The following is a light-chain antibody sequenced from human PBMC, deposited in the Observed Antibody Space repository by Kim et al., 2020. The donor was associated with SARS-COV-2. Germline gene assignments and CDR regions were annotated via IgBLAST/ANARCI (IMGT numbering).Light chain of an antibody. CDR1: KLGDKY. V-gene: IGLV3-1*01. CDR2: QDS. J-gene: IGLJ2*01. Sequence: VSVSPGKPASITCSGDKLGDKYACWYQQKPGQSPVLVIYQDSKPPSGIPERFSGSNSGNTATLTISGTQAMDEADYYCQAWDSGVVFGGGTQLTVL. CDR3: QAWDSGVV.